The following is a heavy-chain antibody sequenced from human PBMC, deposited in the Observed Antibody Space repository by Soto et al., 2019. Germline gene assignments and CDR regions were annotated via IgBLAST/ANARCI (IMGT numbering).Heavy chain of an antibody. CDR2: IYHSGST. Sequence: QLQLQESGSGLVKPSQTLSLTCGVSGGSINSGDYAWSWIRQPPGKGLEWMGYIYHSGSTYYNPSQKSRVTMLVERSKNNLSRKLSSLTAAETAVDYGAGMRIAAAGGGGDGWGQGSTVTVSS. V-gene: IGHV4-30-2*01. CDR3: AGMRIAAAGGGGDG. CDR1: GGSINSGDYA. D-gene: IGHD6-13*01. J-gene: IGHJ6*01.